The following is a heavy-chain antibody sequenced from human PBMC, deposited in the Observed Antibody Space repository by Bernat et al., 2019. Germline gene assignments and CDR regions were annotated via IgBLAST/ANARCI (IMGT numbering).Heavy chain of an antibody. Sequence: EVQLLESGGGLVQPGGSLRLSCAASGFTFRYYAMIWVRQAPGKGLDWVSAISGSDSSTYYADSVKGRFTISRDNSKNTLYLQMNSLRAEDTAVYYCAKDRRIQLWLRAGAFDYWGQGTLVTVSS. J-gene: IGHJ4*02. CDR3: AKDRRIQLWLRAGAFDY. V-gene: IGHV3-23*01. CDR2: ISGSDSST. CDR1: GFTFRYYA. D-gene: IGHD5-18*01.